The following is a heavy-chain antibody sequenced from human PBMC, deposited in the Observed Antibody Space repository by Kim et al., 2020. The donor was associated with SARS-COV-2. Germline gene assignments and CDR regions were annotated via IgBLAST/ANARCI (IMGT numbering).Heavy chain of an antibody. CDR3: VRDKVVPAVYYYYGMDV. V-gene: IGHV1-69*04. Sequence: FQGRVTITADKSTSTAYMELSSLRSEDTAVYYCVRDKVVPAVYYYYGMDVWGQGTTVTVSS. D-gene: IGHD2-2*01. J-gene: IGHJ6*02.